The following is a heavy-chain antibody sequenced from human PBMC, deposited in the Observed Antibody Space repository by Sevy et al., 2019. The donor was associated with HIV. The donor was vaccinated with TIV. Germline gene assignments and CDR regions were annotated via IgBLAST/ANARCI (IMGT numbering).Heavy chain of an antibody. CDR3: ARDIEEWELRYLGY. Sequence: GGSLRLSCAASGFTFSSFGMYWARQAPGEGLEWVAIIWYDGKNALYADSVKGRFTISRDNSKNTLYLQMNSLRAEDKAVYYCARDIEEWELRYLGYWGQGTLVTVSS. J-gene: IGHJ4*02. CDR1: GFTFSSFG. D-gene: IGHD1-26*01. V-gene: IGHV3-33*01. CDR2: IWYDGKNA.